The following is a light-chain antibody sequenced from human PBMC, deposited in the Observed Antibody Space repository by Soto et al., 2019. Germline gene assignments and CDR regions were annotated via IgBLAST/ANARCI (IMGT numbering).Light chain of an antibody. CDR1: SSNIGAGYD. CDR2: GNS. Sequence: QSVLTQPPSVSGAPGQRVTISCTGSSSNIGAGYDVHWYQQLPGTVPKLLIYGNSNRPSGVPDRFSGYKSGTSASLAITGLQAEDEADYYCQSYDSSLSSYVFGTGT. J-gene: IGLJ1*01. V-gene: IGLV1-40*01. CDR3: QSYDSSLSSYV.